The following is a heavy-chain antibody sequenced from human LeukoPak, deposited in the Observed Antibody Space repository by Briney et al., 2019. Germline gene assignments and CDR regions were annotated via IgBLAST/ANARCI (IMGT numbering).Heavy chain of an antibody. Sequence: GGSLRLSCAASGFTFSSYWMSWVRQAPGKGLEWVANIKQDGSEKYYVDSVKGRFTISRDNAKNSLYLQMNSLRAEDTAVYYCARDYCGQTYYDFWSGYYYYWGQGTLVTVSS. D-gene: IGHD3-3*01. J-gene: IGHJ4*02. V-gene: IGHV3-7*01. CDR1: GFTFSSYW. CDR2: IKQDGSEK. CDR3: ARDYCGQTYYDFWSGYYYY.